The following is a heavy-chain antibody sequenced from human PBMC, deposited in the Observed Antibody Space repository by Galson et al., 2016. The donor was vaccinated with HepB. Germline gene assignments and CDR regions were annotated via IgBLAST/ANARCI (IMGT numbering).Heavy chain of an antibody. V-gene: IGHV1-18*01. D-gene: IGHD3-22*01. Sequence: SVKVSCKASGYTFTTYSISWVRQAPGQGLEWMGWISTYNGNTNYAQKLQGRVTMTTDTSTSTAYMELRSPTSDDTAVYYCARTYYYDTSGYYRVFDIWGQGTMVTVSS. CDR1: GYTFTTYS. CDR2: ISTYNGNT. CDR3: ARTYYYDTSGYYRVFDI. J-gene: IGHJ3*02.